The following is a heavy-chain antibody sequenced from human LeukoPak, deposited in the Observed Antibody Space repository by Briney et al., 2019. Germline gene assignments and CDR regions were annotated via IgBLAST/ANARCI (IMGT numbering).Heavy chain of an antibody. V-gene: IGHV3-48*04. CDR3: AKSMYGPYCSSTSCYEDY. CDR2: MTSDTRTI. D-gene: IGHD2-2*01. Sequence: PGGSLRLSCAASGFTFSDYSMNWVRQAPGKGLEWVSYMTSDTRTIYYSDSVKGRFAISRDNARNSLDLQMNSLRAEDTAVYYCAKSMYGPYCSSTSCYEDYWGQGTLVTVSP. CDR1: GFTFSDYS. J-gene: IGHJ4*02.